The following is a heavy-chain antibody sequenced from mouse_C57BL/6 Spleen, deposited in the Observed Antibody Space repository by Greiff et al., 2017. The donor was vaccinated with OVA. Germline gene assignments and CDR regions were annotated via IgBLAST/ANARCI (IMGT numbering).Heavy chain of an antibody. V-gene: IGHV1-69*01. J-gene: IGHJ1*03. CDR3: ARRGLYGSSHWYFDV. CDR1: GYTFTSYW. CDR2: IDPSDSYT. Sequence: VQLQQPGAELVMPGASVKLSCKASGYTFTSYWMHWVKQRPGQGLEWIGEIDPSDSYTNYNQKFKGKSTLTVDKSSSTAYMQLSSLTSEDSAVYYCARRGLYGSSHWYFDVWGTGTTVTVSS. D-gene: IGHD1-1*01.